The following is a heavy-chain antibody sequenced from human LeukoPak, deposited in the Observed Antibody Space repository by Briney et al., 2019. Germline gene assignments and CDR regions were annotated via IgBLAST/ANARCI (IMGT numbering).Heavy chain of an antibody. CDR1: GYSISSGYY. V-gene: IGHV4-38-2*02. CDR2: IYHSGST. CDR3: ARRGPWGNGSGSYYKAPYYFDY. D-gene: IGHD3-10*01. Sequence: PSETLSLTCTVSGYSISSGYYWGWIRQPPGKGLEWIGSIYHSGSTYYNPSLKSRVTISVDTSKNQFSLKLSPVTAADTAVYYCARRGPWGNGSGSYYKAPYYFDYWGQGTLVTVSS. J-gene: IGHJ4*02.